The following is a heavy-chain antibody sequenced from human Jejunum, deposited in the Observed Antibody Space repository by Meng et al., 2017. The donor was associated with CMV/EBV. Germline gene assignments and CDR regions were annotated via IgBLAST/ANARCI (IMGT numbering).Heavy chain of an antibody. V-gene: IGHV3-74*01. CDR1: WFTFSTSW. CDR3: TRGDMGFDP. J-gene: IGHJ5*02. Sequence: RLSCVASWFTFSTSWMYWVRQAPGKGLLWVSQINDDGSDTTYADSVKGRFTISRDNAKNTLYLQMNSLRGEDTAVYYCTRGDMGFDPWGQGTLVTVSS. CDR2: INDDGSDT. D-gene: IGHD2-15*01.